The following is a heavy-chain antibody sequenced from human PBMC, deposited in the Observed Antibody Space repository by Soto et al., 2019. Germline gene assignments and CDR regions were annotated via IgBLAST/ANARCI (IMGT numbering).Heavy chain of an antibody. J-gene: IGHJ2*01. V-gene: IGHV1-3*01. CDR1: GYTFTNYA. CDR3: ARGGSLYWYFDL. D-gene: IGHD1-26*01. Sequence: QVQLVQSGAEVKKPGASVKVSGKASGYTFTNYALHWVRQAPGQRLEWMGGINAGNGNTKYSQKFQGRVTITRDTSASTAYMELSSLRSEDTAVYYCARGGSLYWYFDLWGRGTLVTVSS. CDR2: INAGNGNT.